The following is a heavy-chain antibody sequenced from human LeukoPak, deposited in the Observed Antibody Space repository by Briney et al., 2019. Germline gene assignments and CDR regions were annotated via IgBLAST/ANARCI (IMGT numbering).Heavy chain of an antibody. D-gene: IGHD3-22*01. V-gene: IGHV4-38-2*02. CDR2: IYHSGST. J-gene: IGHJ4*02. CDR1: GYSISSGYY. Sequence: SETLSLTCTFSGYSISSGYYWGWIRQPPGKGLEWIGSIYHSGSTYYNPSLKSRVTISVDTSKNQFSLKLSSVTAADTAVYYCARDGGVYYYASSGSLNWGPGTLVTVSS. CDR3: ARDGGVYYYASSGSLN.